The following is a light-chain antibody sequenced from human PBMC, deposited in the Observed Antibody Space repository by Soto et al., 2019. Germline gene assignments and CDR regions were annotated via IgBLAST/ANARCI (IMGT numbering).Light chain of an antibody. CDR2: AAS. J-gene: IGKJ4*01. CDR3: QSTYDTPA. Sequence: DIQMTQSPSSLSASVGDRVTITCRASRNIYTYLHWYQQKPGKAPTLLISAASSLHGGVPSRFRGSGSGADYTLTITSLQPVDSAIYYCQSTYDTPAFGGGTMVEIK. V-gene: IGKV1-39*02. CDR1: RNIYTY.